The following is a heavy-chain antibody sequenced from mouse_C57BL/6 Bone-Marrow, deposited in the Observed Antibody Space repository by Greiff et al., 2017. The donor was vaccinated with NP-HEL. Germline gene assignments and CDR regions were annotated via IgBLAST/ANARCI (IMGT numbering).Heavy chain of an antibody. CDR2: ISNLAYSI. V-gene: IGHV5-15*01. CDR3: ARQGGRGYAMDY. Sequence: VQLKESGGGLVQPGGSLKLSCAASGFTFSDYGMAWVRQAPRKGPEWVAVISNLAYSIYYADTVTGRFTISRENAKNTLYLEMSSLRSEDTAMYYCARQGGRGYAMDYWGQGTSVTVSS. J-gene: IGHJ4*01. CDR1: GFTFSDYG. D-gene: IGHD3-3*01.